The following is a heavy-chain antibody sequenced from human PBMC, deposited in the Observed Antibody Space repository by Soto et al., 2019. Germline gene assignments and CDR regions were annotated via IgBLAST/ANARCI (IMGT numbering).Heavy chain of an antibody. CDR1: GFTFSSYS. CDR3: ARDQGGDYYGSGVDY. Sequence: PGGSLRLSCAASGFTFSSYSMNWVRQAPGKGLEWVSSISSSSSYIYYADSVKGRFTISRDNAKNSLYLQMNSLRAEDTAVYYCARDQGGDYYGSGVDYWGQGTLVTVSS. J-gene: IGHJ4*02. CDR2: ISSSSSYI. V-gene: IGHV3-21*01. D-gene: IGHD3-10*01.